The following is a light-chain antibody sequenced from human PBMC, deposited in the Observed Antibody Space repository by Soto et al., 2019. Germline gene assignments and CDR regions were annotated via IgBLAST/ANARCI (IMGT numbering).Light chain of an antibody. CDR3: SSYTRSSTPYV. CDR2: DVT. V-gene: IGLV2-14*01. Sequence: QSALTQPASVSGSPGQSITISCTGTSSDVGGYNYVSWYQQHPVKAPKLMIYDVTNRPSGVSDRFSGSKSGNTASLTISGLQAEDEADYYCSSYTRSSTPYVSGTGTKVPVL. CDR1: SSDVGGYNY. J-gene: IGLJ1*01.